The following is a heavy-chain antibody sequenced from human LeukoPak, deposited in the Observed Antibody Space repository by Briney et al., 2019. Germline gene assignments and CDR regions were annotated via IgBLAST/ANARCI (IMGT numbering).Heavy chain of an antibody. CDR1: VGSISSGSYY. V-gene: IGHV4-61*09. CDR3: ARVAYSGYDFRGTFDY. CDR2: IYTSGSA. J-gene: IGHJ4*02. D-gene: IGHD5-12*01. Sequence: SETLSLTCTVSVGSISSGSYYWSWIRQPAGKGLEWIGHIYTSGSANYNPSLKSRLTMSVDTSKNQFSLKLSSVTAADTAVYYCARVAYSGYDFRGTFDYWGQGTLVTVSS.